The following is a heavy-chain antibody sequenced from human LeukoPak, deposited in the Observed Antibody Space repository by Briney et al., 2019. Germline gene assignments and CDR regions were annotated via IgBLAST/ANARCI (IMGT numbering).Heavy chain of an antibody. CDR3: VRVERRGLDSHRFDY. CDR2: INAYNGDT. J-gene: IGHJ4*02. CDR1: GYTFTSYG. Sequence: ASVKVSCKASGYTFTSYGFSWVRQAPGQGLEWMGWINAYNGDTNYAQKFQGRVTMTRNTSISTAYMELSSLRSEDTAVYYCVRVERRGLDSHRFDYWGQGTLVTVSS. V-gene: IGHV1-8*02. D-gene: IGHD1-1*01.